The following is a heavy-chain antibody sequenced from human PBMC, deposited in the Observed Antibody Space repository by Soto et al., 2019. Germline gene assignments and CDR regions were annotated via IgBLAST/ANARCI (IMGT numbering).Heavy chain of an antibody. V-gene: IGHV3-7*01. D-gene: IGHD2-15*01. CDR2: INQDESQK. Sequence: PGGSLRLSCVASGFTFSRYWMNWVRQAPGEGLEWVANINQDESQKYYADSVKGRFSISRDNARNALYLQMNSLRVEDAAVYYCATKVVIGGIGFVDYWGQGILVTVSS. J-gene: IGHJ4*02. CDR3: ATKVVIGGIGFVDY. CDR1: GFTFSRYW.